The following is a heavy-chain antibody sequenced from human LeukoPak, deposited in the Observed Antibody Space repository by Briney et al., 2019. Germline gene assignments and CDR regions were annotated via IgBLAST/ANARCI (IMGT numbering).Heavy chain of an antibody. CDR2: IRSKAYGGTT. D-gene: IGHD3-10*01. J-gene: IGHJ4*02. CDR3: TRDTHYGSGSYQY. Sequence: PGGSLRLSCTASGFTFGDYAMSWVRQAPGKGLEWVGFIRSKAYGGTTEYATSVKGRFTISRDDSKSIAYLQMNSLKTEDTAVYYCTRDTHYGSGSYQYWGQGTLVTVSS. CDR1: GFTFGDYA. V-gene: IGHV3-49*04.